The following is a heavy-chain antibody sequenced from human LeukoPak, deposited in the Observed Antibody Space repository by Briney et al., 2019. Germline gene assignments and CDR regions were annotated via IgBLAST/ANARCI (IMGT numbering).Heavy chain of an antibody. Sequence: PNSGGTNYAQKFQGWATMTRDTSISTAYMELSRLRSDDTAVYYCARDYYYGSGSYIGSNWGQGTLVTVSS. CDR3: ARDYYYGSGSYIGSN. V-gene: IGHV1-2*04. D-gene: IGHD3-10*01. J-gene: IGHJ4*02. CDR2: PNSGGT.